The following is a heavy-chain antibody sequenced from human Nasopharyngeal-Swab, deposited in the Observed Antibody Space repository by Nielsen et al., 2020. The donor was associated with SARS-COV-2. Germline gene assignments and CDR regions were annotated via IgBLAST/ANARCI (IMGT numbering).Heavy chain of an antibody. V-gene: IGHV5-51*01. J-gene: IGHJ4*02. D-gene: IGHD1-26*01. CDR1: GYKFTSYW. CDR2: IYPPDSDT. Sequence: GESLKISCKSSGYKFTSYWIGWVRQMPGKGLEWMGIIYPPDSDTRYSPSFQGQVTISVDKSISTAYLQWPSLKASDTAMYYCAKPPTVGAAIDYWGQGTLVIVSS. CDR3: AKPPTVGAAIDY.